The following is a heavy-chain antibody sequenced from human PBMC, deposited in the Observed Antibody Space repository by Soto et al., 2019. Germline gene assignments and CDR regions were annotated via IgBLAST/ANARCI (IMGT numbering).Heavy chain of an antibody. CDR3: AKRPRALLTFDS. Sequence: EVQLVDSGGGLVQPGGSLRLSCAASGFIFSNYVMSWVRQAPGKGLEWAASISDSGGTSYYAHSVKGRFTISRDNSKNTQYLQMNSLRAEDTAIYYCAKRPRALLTFDSWGQGTPVTVSS. CDR1: GFIFSNYV. V-gene: IGHV3-23*04. D-gene: IGHD1-26*01. J-gene: IGHJ4*02. CDR2: ISDSGGTS.